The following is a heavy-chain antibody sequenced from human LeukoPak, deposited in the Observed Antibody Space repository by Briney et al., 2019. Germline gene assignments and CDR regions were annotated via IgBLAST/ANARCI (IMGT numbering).Heavy chain of an antibody. CDR2: INPSGDNT. V-gene: IGHV3-23*01. Sequence: GGSLRLSCAASGFTFSTSAMSWVRQAPGKGLEWLSSINPSGDNTFSANSVKGRFSISRDNSKNTVSLQMNTLRAEDTAIYYCARHLGYCSSGNCYFDYWGQGTLVTVSS. CDR1: GFTFSTSA. J-gene: IGHJ4*02. CDR3: ARHLGYCSSGNCYFDY. D-gene: IGHD2-15*01.